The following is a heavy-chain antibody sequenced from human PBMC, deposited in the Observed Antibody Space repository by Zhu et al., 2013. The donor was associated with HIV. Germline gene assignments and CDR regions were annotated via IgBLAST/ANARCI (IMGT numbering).Heavy chain of an antibody. CDR2: INPNTGTT. J-gene: IGHJ4*02. D-gene: IGHD2-15*01. CDR3: ARDPMQSYRGCSGDSCYFDS. CDR1: GYTFTGYF. V-gene: IGHV1-2*07. Sequence: QVQLVQSGAEVKKPEASMKVSCRASGYTFTGYFIHWIRQAPGQGLDWMGWINPNTGTTNYAHKFQGRVTLTRDTSISTAYMELTILTSDDTAVYYCARDPMQSYRGCSGDSCYFDSWGQGTLVTVSS.